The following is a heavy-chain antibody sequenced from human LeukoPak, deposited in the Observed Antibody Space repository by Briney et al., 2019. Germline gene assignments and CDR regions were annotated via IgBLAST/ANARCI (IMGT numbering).Heavy chain of an antibody. J-gene: IGHJ3*02. CDR3: ARDSVGHEAFDI. D-gene: IGHD1-26*01. CDR1: GFTLTDYY. Sequence: ASVKVSCKASGFTLTDYYIHWVRQAPGQGLEWIGQIAPDDVTTYVLNLKGRITLPRVTYIRPAYMELNSLRSGDPAIYYCARDSVGHEAFDIWGQGTVVIVSS. V-gene: IGHV1-2*06. CDR2: IAPDDVT.